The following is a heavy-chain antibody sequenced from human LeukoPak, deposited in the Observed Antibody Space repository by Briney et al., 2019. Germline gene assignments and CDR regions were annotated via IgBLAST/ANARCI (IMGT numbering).Heavy chain of an antibody. CDR1: GFTFSSYG. D-gene: IGHD3-3*01. CDR3: AKDRSGRSYDFWSGFED. J-gene: IGHJ4*02. CDR2: IRYDGSNK. Sequence: PGGSLRLSCAASGFTFSSYGMHWVRQAPGKGLEWVAFIRYDGSNKYYADSVKGRFTISRDNSKNTLYLQMNSLRAEDTAVYYCAKDRSGRSYDFWSGFEDWGQGTLVTVSS. V-gene: IGHV3-30*02.